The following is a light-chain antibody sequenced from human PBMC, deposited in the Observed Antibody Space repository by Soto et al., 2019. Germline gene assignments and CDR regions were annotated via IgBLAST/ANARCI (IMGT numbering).Light chain of an antibody. CDR3: CTYAGGTTWV. Sequence: QSALTQPASVSGSPGQSITISCTGTSSDVGSYNLVSWYQQHPGKAPKLMIYEGGKRPSGVSDRFSGSKPGNTASLTISGLQAEDEADYYCCTYAGGTTWVFGGGTKVTVL. J-gene: IGLJ3*02. V-gene: IGLV2-23*01. CDR1: SSDVGSYNL. CDR2: EGG.